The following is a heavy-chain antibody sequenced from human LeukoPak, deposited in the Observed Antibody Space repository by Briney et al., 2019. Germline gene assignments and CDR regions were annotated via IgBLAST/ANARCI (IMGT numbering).Heavy chain of an antibody. D-gene: IGHD1-26*01. V-gene: IGHV3-21*01. Sequence: PGGSLRLSCAASGFTFSSYSMNWVRQAPGKGLEWVSSISSSSSYIYYADSVKGRFTISRDNAKNSLYLQMNSLRAEDTAVYYCARVGWELLHRDAFDIWGQGTMVTVSS. CDR2: ISSSSSYI. J-gene: IGHJ3*02. CDR3: ARVGWELLHRDAFDI. CDR1: GFTFSSYS.